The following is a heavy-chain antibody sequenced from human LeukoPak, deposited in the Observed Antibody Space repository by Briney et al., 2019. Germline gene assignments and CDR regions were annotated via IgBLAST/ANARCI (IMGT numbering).Heavy chain of an antibody. CDR1: GFTFSSYS. Sequence: GGSLRLSCAASGFTFSSYSMNWVRQAPGKGLEWVSSISSSSSYIYYADSVKGRFTISRDNAKNSLYLQMNSLRAEDTAVYYCARESPDYSVDYYGMDVGGQGTTVTVSS. CDR2: ISSSSSYI. D-gene: IGHD4-11*01. CDR3: ARESPDYSVDYYGMDV. J-gene: IGHJ6*02. V-gene: IGHV3-21*01.